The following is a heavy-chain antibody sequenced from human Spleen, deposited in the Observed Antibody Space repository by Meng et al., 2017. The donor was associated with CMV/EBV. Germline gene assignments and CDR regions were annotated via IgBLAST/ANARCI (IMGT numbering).Heavy chain of an antibody. Sequence: SVKVSCKASGGTFSSYAISWVRQAPGQGLEWMGRIIPILGIANYAQKFQGRVTITADKSTSTAYMELSSLRSEDTAVYYYARLVVVADTHYYGMDVWGQGTTVTVSS. CDR3: ARLVVVADTHYYGMDV. CDR2: IIPILGIA. V-gene: IGHV1-69*04. CDR1: GGTFSSYA. J-gene: IGHJ6*02. D-gene: IGHD2-15*01.